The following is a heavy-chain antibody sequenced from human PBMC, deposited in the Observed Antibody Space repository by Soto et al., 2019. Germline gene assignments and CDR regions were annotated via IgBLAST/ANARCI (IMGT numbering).Heavy chain of an antibody. CDR3: ARLGTPWWRYYFDY. CDR1: GGSISSSSYY. CDR2: IYYSGST. Sequence: SETLSLTCTVSGGSISSSSYYWGWIRQPPGKGLEWIGSIYYSGSTYYNPSLKSRVTISVDTSKNQFSLKLSSVTAADTAVYYCARLGTPWWRYYFDYWGQGTLVTVSS. D-gene: IGHD2-15*01. J-gene: IGHJ4*02. V-gene: IGHV4-39*01.